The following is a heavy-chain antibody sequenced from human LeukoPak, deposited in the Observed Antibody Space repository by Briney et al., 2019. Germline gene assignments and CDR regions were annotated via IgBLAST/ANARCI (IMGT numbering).Heavy chain of an antibody. CDR1: GYRFTSYW. CDR2: IYPDDSDT. J-gene: IGHJ4*02. D-gene: IGHD6-6*01. V-gene: IGHV5-51*01. Sequence: GESLKISCKGSGYRFTSYWIGWVRQMPGKGLEWMGIIYPDDSDTRCSPSFQGQVTISGDKSISTAYLQWSSLKASDTAMYYCVRPYSNSAVLWGQGTLVTVSS. CDR3: VRPYSNSAVL.